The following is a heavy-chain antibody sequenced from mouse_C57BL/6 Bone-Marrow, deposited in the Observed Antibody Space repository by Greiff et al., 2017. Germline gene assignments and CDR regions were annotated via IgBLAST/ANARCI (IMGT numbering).Heavy chain of an antibody. D-gene: IGHD2-4*01. V-gene: IGHV1-52*01. CDR3: AREGIYEDYDDGVAY. J-gene: IGHJ3*01. Sequence: QVQLQQPGAELVRPGSSVKLSCKASGYTFTSYWMHWVKQRPIQGLEWIGNIDPSDSETHYNQKFKDKATLTVDKSSSTAYMQLSSLTSEDSAVYYCAREGIYEDYDDGVAYWGQGTLVTVSA. CDR1: GYTFTSYW. CDR2: IDPSDSET.